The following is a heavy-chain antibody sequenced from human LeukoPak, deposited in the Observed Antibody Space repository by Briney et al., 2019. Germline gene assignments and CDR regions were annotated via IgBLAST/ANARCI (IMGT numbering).Heavy chain of an antibody. V-gene: IGHV4-59*01. D-gene: IGHD4-17*01. Sequence: PSETLSLTCTVSGGSISSYYWSWIRQPPGKGLEWNGYIYYSGSTNYNPSLKSRVTISSDTSKNQFSLELSSVTAADTAVYYCARLKATVSIHAYFDYWGQGTLVTVSS. CDR1: GGSISSYY. CDR2: IYYSGST. J-gene: IGHJ4*02. CDR3: ARLKATVSIHAYFDY.